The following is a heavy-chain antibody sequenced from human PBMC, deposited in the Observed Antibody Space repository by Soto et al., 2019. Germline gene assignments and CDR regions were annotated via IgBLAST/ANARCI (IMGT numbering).Heavy chain of an antibody. CDR3: VCDDNRRY. V-gene: IGHV3-21*01. CDR1: GFSFSTST. Sequence: EVQLVESGGGLVKPGGSLRLSCAASGFSFSTSTMNWVRQAPGKGLEFVSSIGRTGIDRYYIDSVKGRFTISRDNAQNSLYLRMNSLRAEDTALYDGVCDDNRRYWGQGTLVTVSS. J-gene: IGHJ4*02. D-gene: IGHD1-1*01. CDR2: IGRTGIDR.